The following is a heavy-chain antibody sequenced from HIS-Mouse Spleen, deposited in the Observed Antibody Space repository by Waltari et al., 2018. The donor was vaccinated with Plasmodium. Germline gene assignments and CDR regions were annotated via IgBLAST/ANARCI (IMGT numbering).Heavy chain of an antibody. D-gene: IGHD2-8*01. Sequence: QVQLVESGGGVVQPGRSLRLSCAASGFTFSSYGMPWVRQAPGKGLEWVAVIWYDGSNKYYADSVKGRFTISRDNSKNTLYLQMNSLRAEDTAVYYCAKGAQGTRDAFDIWGQGTMVTFSS. J-gene: IGHJ3*02. CDR2: IWYDGSNK. CDR1: GFTFSSYG. V-gene: IGHV3-33*06. CDR3: AKGAQGTRDAFDI.